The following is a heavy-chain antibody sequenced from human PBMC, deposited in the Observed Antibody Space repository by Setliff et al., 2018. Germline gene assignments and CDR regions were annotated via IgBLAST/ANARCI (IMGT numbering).Heavy chain of an antibody. J-gene: IGHJ2*01. CDR3: ARTSSRRYFDL. D-gene: IGHD4-17*01. Sequence: PSETLSLTCTVSNFSVTTVYYWGWIRQPPGRGLEWIANVYYTGSTYYSPSLASRVSMSIDTSKNRFSLKLHPVTAADTAVYYCARTSSRRYFDLWGRGTLVPSPQ. V-gene: IGHV4-38-2*02. CDR2: VYYTGST. CDR1: NFSVTTVYY.